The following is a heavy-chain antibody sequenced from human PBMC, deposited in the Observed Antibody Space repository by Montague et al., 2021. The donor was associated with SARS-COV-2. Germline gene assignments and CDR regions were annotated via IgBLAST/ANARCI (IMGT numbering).Heavy chain of an antibody. Sequence: TLSLTCTVSGGSISSGGYYWSWIRQHPGKGLEWIGYIYYSGSTYYNPSLKSRLTISVDTSKNRFSLKLSSVTAADTAMYYCARARVVVPTTRSWFDPWGQGPRSPSPQ. CDR1: GGSISSGGYY. D-gene: IGHD2-2*01. CDR2: IYYSGST. J-gene: IGHJ5*02. V-gene: IGHV4-31*03. CDR3: ARARVVVPTTRSWFDP.